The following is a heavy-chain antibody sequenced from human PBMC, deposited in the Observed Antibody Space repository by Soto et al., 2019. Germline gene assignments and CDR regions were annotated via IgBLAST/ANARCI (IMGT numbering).Heavy chain of an antibody. V-gene: IGHV1-69*12. CDR1: GGTFSSYA. Sequence: QVQLVQSGAEVKKPGSSVKVACKAYGGTFSSYAISWVRQARGQGLEWMGGIIPIFGTANYAQKFQGRVTITADESTSTAYMELSSLRSEDTAVYYCAREYSSSSYVGGAFDIWGQGTMVTVSS. CDR2: IIPIFGTA. CDR3: AREYSSSSYVGGAFDI. D-gene: IGHD6-6*01. J-gene: IGHJ3*02.